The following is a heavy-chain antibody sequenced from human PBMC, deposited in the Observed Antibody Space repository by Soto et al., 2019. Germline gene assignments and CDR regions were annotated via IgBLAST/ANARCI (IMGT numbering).Heavy chain of an antibody. V-gene: IGHV1-18*01. Sequence: QIQLVQSGGEVKKPGASVKVSCKSSGYKFISHSITWVRQAPGQGLEWMGRISAYNGNTNYAQKLQGRVTMTTDTSKNTAYMELRSLRSDDTAVYYCARCAFCGGAPGCRDMDVWGQGTTVTVSS. J-gene: IGHJ6*02. CDR3: ARCAFCGGAPGCRDMDV. CDR2: ISAYNGNT. CDR1: GYKFISHS. D-gene: IGHD2-21*01.